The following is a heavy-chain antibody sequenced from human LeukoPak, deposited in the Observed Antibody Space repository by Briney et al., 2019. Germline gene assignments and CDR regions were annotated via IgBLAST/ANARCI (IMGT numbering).Heavy chain of an antibody. CDR3: ARALVGAATLSY. J-gene: IGHJ4*02. D-gene: IGHD1-26*01. V-gene: IGHV5-51*01. Sequence: GESLKISCKGSGYSFTTYWIAWVRQMPGKGLERMGVIYPGDSDTRYSPSFQGQVTLSADKSISTAYLQWSSLKASDTAIYYCARALVGAATLSYWGQGTLVTVSS. CDR1: GYSFTTYW. CDR2: IYPGDSDT.